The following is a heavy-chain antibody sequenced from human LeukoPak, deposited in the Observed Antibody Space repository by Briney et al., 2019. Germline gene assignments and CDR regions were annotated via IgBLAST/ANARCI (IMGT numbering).Heavy chain of an antibody. Sequence: ASVKVSCKTSGYTFTRDAISWMRQAPGQGLEWMGWISTYNGNTYYAPNLQGRVTMTTDTSTTTAYMELRSLRSDDTAVYYCARVMTTVVTAHAFGIWGQGTMVTVSS. J-gene: IGHJ3*02. CDR3: ARVMTTVVTAHAFGI. CDR1: GYTFTRDA. CDR2: ISTYNGNT. D-gene: IGHD4-23*01. V-gene: IGHV1-18*01.